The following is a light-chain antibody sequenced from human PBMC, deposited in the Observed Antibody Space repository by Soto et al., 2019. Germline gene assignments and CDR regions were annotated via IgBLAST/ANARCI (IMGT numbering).Light chain of an antibody. CDR2: GAS. J-gene: IGKJ1*01. Sequence: VLTQFPGTLSLSPGERATLSCRASQSVISRYLAWYQQRPGQAPRLLIYGASNRVTDIPDRFSGSRSEKDFAPTIGRLEHEDFAVYYCQQYGSSPLTFGQGTKVEIK. V-gene: IGKV3-20*01. CDR1: QSVISRY. CDR3: QQYGSSPLT.